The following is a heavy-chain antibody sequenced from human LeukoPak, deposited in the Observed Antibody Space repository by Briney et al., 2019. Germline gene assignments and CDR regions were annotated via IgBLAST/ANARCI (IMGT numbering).Heavy chain of an antibody. CDR1: GFTFSSYG. V-gene: IGHV3-23*01. J-gene: IGHJ4*02. CDR3: AREGDCSSTSCYLFDY. CDR2: NSGSGGST. D-gene: IGHD2-2*01. Sequence: GGSLRLSCAASGFTFSSYGMSWVRQAPGKGLEWVSANSGSGGSTYYADSVKGRFTISRDNSKNTLYLQMNSLRAEDTALYYCAREGDCSSTSCYLFDYWGQGTLVTVSS.